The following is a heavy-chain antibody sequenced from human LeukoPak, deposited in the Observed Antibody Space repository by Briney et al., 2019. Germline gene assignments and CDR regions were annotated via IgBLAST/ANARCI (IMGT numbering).Heavy chain of an antibody. CDR2: INPNSGGT. CDR1: GYTFTGYY. V-gene: IGHV1-2*02. Sequence: GASVKVSCKASGYTFTGYYMHWVRQAPGQGLEWMGWINPNSGGTNYAQKFQGRVTMTRDTSISTAYMELSRLRSDDTAVYYCARVEDDFWSGAPNWFDPWGQGTLVTVSS. D-gene: IGHD3-3*01. J-gene: IGHJ5*02. CDR3: ARVEDDFWSGAPNWFDP.